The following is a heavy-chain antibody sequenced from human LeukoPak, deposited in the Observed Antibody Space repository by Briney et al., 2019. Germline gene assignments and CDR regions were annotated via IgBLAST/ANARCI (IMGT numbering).Heavy chain of an antibody. J-gene: IGHJ4*02. Sequence: GALRLSCAASGFTFSSYAMHWVRQAPGKGLEWVAVISYDGSNKYYADSVKGRFTISRDNSKNTLYLQMNSQRAEDTAVYYCARDLDLDYYDSSGYAPPFGYWGQGTLVTVSS. CDR2: ISYDGSNK. D-gene: IGHD3-22*01. V-gene: IGHV3-30*04. CDR1: GFTFSSYA. CDR3: ARDLDLDYYDSSGYAPPFGY.